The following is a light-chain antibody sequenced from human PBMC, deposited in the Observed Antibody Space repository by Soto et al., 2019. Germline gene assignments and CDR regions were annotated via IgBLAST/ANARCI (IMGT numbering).Light chain of an antibody. CDR2: DAS. CDR1: QSISSW. Sequence: DIQMTQSPSTLSASVGDRVTITCRASQSISSWLAWYQQKPGKAPKLLIYDASSLQSGVPPRFSGSGSGTEFTLTISSLQPDDFATYYCQQYNFYYTFGQGTKLEIK. J-gene: IGKJ2*01. CDR3: QQYNFYYT. V-gene: IGKV1-5*01.